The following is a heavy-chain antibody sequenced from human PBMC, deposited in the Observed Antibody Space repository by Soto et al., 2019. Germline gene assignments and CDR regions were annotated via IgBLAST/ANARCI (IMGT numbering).Heavy chain of an antibody. D-gene: IGHD2-21*02. J-gene: IGHJ6*02. V-gene: IGHV4-59*01. CDR2: MYNTGST. Sequence: SETLSLTCTVSGGSISGYYWGWIRQPPGKGLEWIGYMYNTGSTVYNPSFKSRVTISVDTSKNQFSLKLNSVTAADTAVYYCARDLWGYCGTDCYPLDVWGQGTTVTVS. CDR3: ARDLWGYCGTDCYPLDV. CDR1: GGSISGYY.